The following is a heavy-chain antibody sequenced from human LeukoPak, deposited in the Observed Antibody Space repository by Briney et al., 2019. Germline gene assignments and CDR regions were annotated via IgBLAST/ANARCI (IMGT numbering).Heavy chain of an antibody. CDR1: GFTFSSYA. V-gene: IGHV3-30-3*01. CDR3: ARDLVNWARSIYAMDV. Sequence: GRSLRLSCAASGFTFSSYAMHWVRQAPGKGLEWVAVISYDGSNKYNADSVKGRFTISRDNSNNTLYLQMSSLRAEDTAVYYCARDLVNWARSIYAMDVWGQGATVIVSS. D-gene: IGHD7-27*01. CDR2: ISYDGSNK. J-gene: IGHJ6*02.